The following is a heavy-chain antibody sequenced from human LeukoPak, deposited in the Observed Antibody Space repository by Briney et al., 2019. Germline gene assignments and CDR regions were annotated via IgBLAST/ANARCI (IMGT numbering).Heavy chain of an antibody. CDR1: GGSISSSSYY. D-gene: IGHD5-24*01. V-gene: IGHV4-39*01. CDR2: IYYSGST. CDR3: ARLGVEMATTLPIDY. J-gene: IGHJ4*02. Sequence: SETLSLTCTVSGGSISSSSYYWGWIRQPPGKGLEWIGSIYYSGSTYYNPSLKSRVTISVDTSKNQFSLKLSSVTAADTAVYYCARLGVEMATTLPIDYWGQGTLVTVSS.